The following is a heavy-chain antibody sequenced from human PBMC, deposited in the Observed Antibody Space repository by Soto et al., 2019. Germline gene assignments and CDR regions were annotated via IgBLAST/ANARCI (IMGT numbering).Heavy chain of an antibody. CDR2: IIPIFGTA. D-gene: IGHD7-27*01. Sequence: QVQLVQSGAEVKKPGSSVKVSCKASGGTFSSYAISWVRQAPGQGLEWMGGIIPIFGTANYAQKFQGRVTXIAXEXMSTAYMGLSSLRSEDTAVYYCARVAGVYYYYGMDVWGQGTTVTVSS. J-gene: IGHJ6*02. CDR1: GGTFSSYA. CDR3: ARVAGVYYYYGMDV. V-gene: IGHV1-69*12.